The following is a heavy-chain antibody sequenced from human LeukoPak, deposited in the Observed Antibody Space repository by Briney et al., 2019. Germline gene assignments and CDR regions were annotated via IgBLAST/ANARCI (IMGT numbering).Heavy chain of an antibody. CDR3: ARDLPAVVRGRAFDI. V-gene: IGHV4-59*01. CDR2: IYYSGST. D-gene: IGHD4-23*01. J-gene: IGHJ3*02. Sequence: SETLSLTCTVSGGSISSYYWSWIRQPPGKGLEWIGYIYYSGSTNYNPSLKSRVTISVDTSKNQFSLKLSSVTAADTAVYYCARDLPAVVRGRAFDIWGQGTMVTVSP. CDR1: GGSISSYY.